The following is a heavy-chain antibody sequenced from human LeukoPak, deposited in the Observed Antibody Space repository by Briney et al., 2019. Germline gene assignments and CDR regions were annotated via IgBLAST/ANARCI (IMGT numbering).Heavy chain of an antibody. D-gene: IGHD5-12*01. CDR3: ARAYGGYYFDY. J-gene: IGHJ4*02. CDR1: GFTFRNYG. Sequence: GGSLRLSRAASGFTFRNYGMSWVRQAPGKGLEWVSIIYSAGSTYYADSVKGRFTISRDNSKNTLYLQMNSLRAEDTAVYYCARAYGGYYFDYWGQGTLVTVSS. V-gene: IGHV3-53*01. CDR2: IYSAGST.